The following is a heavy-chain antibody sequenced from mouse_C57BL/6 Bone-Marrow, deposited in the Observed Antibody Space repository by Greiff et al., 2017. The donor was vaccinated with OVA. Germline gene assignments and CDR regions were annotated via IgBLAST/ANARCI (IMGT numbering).Heavy chain of an antibody. CDR2: ISSGGDYI. Sequence: EVKLMESGEGLVKPGGSLKLSCAASGFTFSSYAMSWVRQTPEKRLEWVAYISSGGDYIYYADTVKGRFTISRDNARNTLYLQMSSLKSEDTAMYYCTRAQGSSRYFDVWGTGTTVTVSS. CDR1: GFTFSSYA. J-gene: IGHJ1*03. CDR3: TRAQGSSRYFDV. V-gene: IGHV5-9-1*02. D-gene: IGHD3-3*01.